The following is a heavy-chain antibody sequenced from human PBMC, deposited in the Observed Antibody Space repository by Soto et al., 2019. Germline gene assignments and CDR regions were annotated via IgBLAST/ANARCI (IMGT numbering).Heavy chain of an antibody. V-gene: IGHV4-31*03. CDR2: SYYSGST. CDR1: GGAISTGGYY. CDR3: ARAPLT. Sequence: QVQLQESGPGLVKPSQTLSLTCTVSGGAISTGGYYWNWIRQHPGKGLEWIGYSYYSGSTYYNPALQSRVTISVDTAKNLFSLKLSSVIGADPAVCYCARAPLTWGQGNLVAVSS. J-gene: IGHJ4*02.